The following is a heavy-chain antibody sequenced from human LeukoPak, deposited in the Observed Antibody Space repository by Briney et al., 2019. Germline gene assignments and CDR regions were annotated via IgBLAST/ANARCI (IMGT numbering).Heavy chain of an antibody. CDR1: GFTFSSYG. V-gene: IGHV3-23*01. CDR3: AKDLGGAMIVVV. Sequence: GGTLRLSCAASGFTFSSYGMSWARQAPGKGLEWVSTISSSGGNTYYADSVKGRFTISRDNSKNTLYLQMNSLRAEDTAIYYCAKDLGGAMIVVVGGQGTLVTVSS. J-gene: IGHJ4*02. D-gene: IGHD3-22*01. CDR2: ISSSGGNT.